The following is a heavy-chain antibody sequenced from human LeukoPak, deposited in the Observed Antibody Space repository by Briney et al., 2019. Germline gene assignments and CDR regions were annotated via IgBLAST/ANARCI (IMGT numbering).Heavy chain of an antibody. J-gene: IGHJ5*02. CDR1: GFTFGDYT. D-gene: IGHD2-2*01. CDR3: TREVAGYQPLWNWFDP. CDR2: IRSKTYGGTT. Sequence: LPGGSLRLSCTASGFTFGDYTMSWFRQAPGKGLEWVGFIRSKTYGGTTEYAASVKGRFTISRDDSKSIAYLQMNSLKTEDTAVYYCTREVAGYQPLWNWFDPWGQGTLVTVSS. V-gene: IGHV3-49*03.